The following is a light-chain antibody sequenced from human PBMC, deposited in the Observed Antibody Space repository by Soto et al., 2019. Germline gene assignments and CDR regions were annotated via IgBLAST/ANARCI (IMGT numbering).Light chain of an antibody. V-gene: IGKV3-20*01. CDR2: GAS. J-gene: IGKJ4*01. Sequence: EIVLTQSPGTLSLSPGERATLSCRASQSVSSSYLAWYQQKPGQAPRLLIYGASSRATGIPDRFSGSGSGTDFTLTISRLEPEDIAVYYCQQYGCSFTFGGGTKVEIK. CDR3: QQYGCSFT. CDR1: QSVSSSY.